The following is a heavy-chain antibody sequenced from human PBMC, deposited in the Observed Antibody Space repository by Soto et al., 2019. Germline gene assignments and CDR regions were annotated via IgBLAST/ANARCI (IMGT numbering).Heavy chain of an antibody. CDR2: MYNSGST. CDR1: GDSISSSNYY. V-gene: IGHV4-39*02. D-gene: IGHD6-13*01. Sequence: SETLSLTCTVSGDSISSSNYYWGWIRQPPGKGLEWIGSMYNSGSTYYNPSLKSRVTISVDTSKNQFSLKLSSVTAADTAVYYCARDIGYSSSCYWFDPWGQGTLVTVSS. J-gene: IGHJ5*02. CDR3: ARDIGYSSSCYWFDP.